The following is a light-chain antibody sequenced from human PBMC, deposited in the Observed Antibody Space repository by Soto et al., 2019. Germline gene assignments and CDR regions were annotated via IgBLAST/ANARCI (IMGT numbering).Light chain of an antibody. J-gene: IGKJ1*01. Sequence: DIVLTQSPGTLSLSPGERATLSCRASQSVRNSYLARYQQKPGQAPRLLVYGASSRATGIPDRFSGSGSGTDFTLTVSRLEPEDFAVYYCQQYGGSPWTFGQGTKVEIK. CDR2: GAS. CDR1: QSVRNSY. V-gene: IGKV3-20*01. CDR3: QQYGGSPWT.